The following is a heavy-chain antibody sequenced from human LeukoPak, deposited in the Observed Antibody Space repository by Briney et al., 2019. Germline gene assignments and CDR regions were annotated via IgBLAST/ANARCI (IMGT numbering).Heavy chain of an antibody. CDR2: ISGSGGST. CDR3: AKDRIWSGYSKYYFDC. D-gene: IGHD3-3*01. J-gene: IGHJ4*02. CDR1: GFTFSSYA. Sequence: GGSLRLSCAGSGFTFSSYAMNWVRQAPGKGLEWVSGISGSGGSTYYADSVKGRFTISRDNSKNTLYLQMNSLRAEDAAIYYCAKDRIWSGYSKYYFDCWAREPWSPSPQ. V-gene: IGHV3-23*01.